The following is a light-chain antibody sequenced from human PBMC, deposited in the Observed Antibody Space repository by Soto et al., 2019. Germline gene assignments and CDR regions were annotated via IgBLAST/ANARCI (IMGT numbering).Light chain of an antibody. V-gene: IGLV1-40*01. J-gene: IGLJ2*01. CDR1: TSNIGAGYD. Sequence: QSVLTQPPSESGAQGQRVTIACTGSTSNIGAGYDVHWYRHLPGAAPKLLLSGHSHRPSGVPDRLSGSKSGTSASLAITGLQAEDEADYYCQSYDSGLVGLIFGAGTKLTVL. CDR2: GHS. CDR3: QSYDSGLVGLI.